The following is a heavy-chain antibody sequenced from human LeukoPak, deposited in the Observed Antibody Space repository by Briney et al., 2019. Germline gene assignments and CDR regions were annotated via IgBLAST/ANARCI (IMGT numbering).Heavy chain of an antibody. CDR2: ISYDGSNK. D-gene: IGHD2-2*01. CDR3: IVVPRY. V-gene: IGHV3-30*03. J-gene: IGHJ4*02. CDR1: GFTFSSYG. Sequence: RGSLRLSCAASGFTFSSYGMHWVRQAPGKGLEWVAVISYDGSNKYYADSVKGRFTISRDNSKNTLYLQMNSLRAEDTAVYYCIVVPRYWGQGTLVTVSS.